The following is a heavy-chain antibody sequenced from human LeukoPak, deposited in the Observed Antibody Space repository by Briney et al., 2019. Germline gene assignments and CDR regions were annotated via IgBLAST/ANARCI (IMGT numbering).Heavy chain of an antibody. CDR3: AREESGGFFDY. CDR2: INPTGTGT. V-gene: IGHV1-46*01. CDR1: GYTFTSYG. Sequence: ASVRVSCKASGYTFTSYGISWVRQAPRQGLEWMGLINPTGTGTNYAQKFRGRVTLTRDTSTTTVYMELSSLRSEDTAVYYCAREESGGFFDYWGQGTPVTVSS. J-gene: IGHJ4*02. D-gene: IGHD2-8*02.